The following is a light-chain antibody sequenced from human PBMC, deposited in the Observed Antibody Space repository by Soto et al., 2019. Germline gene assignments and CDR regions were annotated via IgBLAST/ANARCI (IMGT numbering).Light chain of an antibody. CDR2: AAS. Sequence: DIQMTQSPSSLSASIGDRVTITCRASQGISNYLAWYQQKPGKVPRLLIYAASTLQSGVPSRFSGSGSGTDFTLTISSLQPEDVATYYCQKYDSAPPTFGQGTRLEIK. V-gene: IGKV1-27*01. CDR3: QKYDSAPPT. J-gene: IGKJ5*01. CDR1: QGISNY.